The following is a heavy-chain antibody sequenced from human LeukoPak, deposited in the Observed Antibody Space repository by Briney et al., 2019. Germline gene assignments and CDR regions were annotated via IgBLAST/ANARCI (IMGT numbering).Heavy chain of an antibody. V-gene: IGHV1-24*01. CDR1: GYTLTQLS. D-gene: IGHD1-1*01. J-gene: IGHJ4*02. Sequence: GASVKVPCKVSGYTLTQLSMHWVRQAPGKGLEWMGGFDPEDGETVYAQKFQGRVTMTEHTSTETAYMELSSLRSEDTAVYYCATDHGTTGTTGWGQGTLVTVSS. CDR2: FDPEDGET. CDR3: ATDHGTTGTTG.